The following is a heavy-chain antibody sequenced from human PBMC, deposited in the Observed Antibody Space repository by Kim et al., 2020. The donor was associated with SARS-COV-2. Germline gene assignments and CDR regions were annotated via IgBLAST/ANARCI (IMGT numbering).Heavy chain of an antibody. V-gene: IGHV4-30-2*05. D-gene: IGHD5-18*01. J-gene: IGHJ4*02. Sequence: GTTYSNPSLKSRVTISVDTSKNQFSLKLSSVTAADTAVYYCARGQLWFDYWGQGTLVTVSS. CDR3: ARGQLWFDY. CDR2: GTT.